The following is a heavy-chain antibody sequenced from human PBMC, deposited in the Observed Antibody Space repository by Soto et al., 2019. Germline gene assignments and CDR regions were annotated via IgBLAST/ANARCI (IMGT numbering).Heavy chain of an antibody. CDR2: IYSGGST. V-gene: IGHV3-66*01. J-gene: IGHJ6*03. CDR1: GFTVSSNH. CDR3: AREPRPADDDYFYYYMDV. Sequence: GGSLRLSCVASGFTVSSNHMHWVRQAPGKGLEWVSFIYSGGSTYYADSVKGRFTISRDNSKNTLYLQMNGLRAEDTAVYYCAREPRPADDDYFYYYMDVWGKGTTVTVSS.